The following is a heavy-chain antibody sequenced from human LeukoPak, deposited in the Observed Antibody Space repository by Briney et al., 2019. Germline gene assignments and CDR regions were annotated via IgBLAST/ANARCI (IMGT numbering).Heavy chain of an antibody. D-gene: IGHD3-22*01. J-gene: IGHJ4*02. CDR1: GFTFRDYY. V-gene: IGHV3-11*04. Sequence: PGGPLTLSCAPSGFTFRDYYMGWIRQAPGKGVEGISYITNNNGAMFYAGSVEGRLTIFRDNAKNSLYLQMNSLRPDDTAVYYCARALADNRGYYLGFDYWGQGTLVTVSS. CDR3: ARALADNRGYYLGFDY. CDR2: ITNNNGAM.